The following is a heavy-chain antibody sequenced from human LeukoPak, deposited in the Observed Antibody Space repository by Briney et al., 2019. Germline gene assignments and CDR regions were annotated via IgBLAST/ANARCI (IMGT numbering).Heavy chain of an antibody. J-gene: IGHJ4*02. CDR1: GYTFTSYD. D-gene: IGHD5-12*01. V-gene: IGHV1-8*01. CDR2: MNPNSGNT. Sequence: GASVEVSCKASGYTFTSYDINWVRQATGQGLEWMGWMNPNSGNTGYAQKFQGRVTMTRNTSISTAYMELSRLRSEDTAVYYCANLPKPPYGYDPSVGYWGQGTLVTVSS. CDR3: ANLPKPPYGYDPSVGY.